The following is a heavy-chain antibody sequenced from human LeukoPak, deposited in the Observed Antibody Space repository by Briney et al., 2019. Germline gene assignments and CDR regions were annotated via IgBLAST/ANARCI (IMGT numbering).Heavy chain of an antibody. CDR1: GFTVSSNY. D-gene: IGHD3-10*01. J-gene: IGHJ4*02. Sequence: GGSLRLSCAASGFTVSSNYMSWVRQAPGKGLEWVSVIYSGGSTYYADSVKGRFTISRDNSKNTLYLQMNSLRAEDTAVYYCASSDGSGSYYNYYFDYWGQGTLVTVSS. CDR2: IYSGGST. V-gene: IGHV3-66*01. CDR3: ASSDGSGSYYNYYFDY.